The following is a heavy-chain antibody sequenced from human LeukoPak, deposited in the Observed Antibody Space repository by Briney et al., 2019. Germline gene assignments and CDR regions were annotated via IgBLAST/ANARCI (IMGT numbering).Heavy chain of an antibody. Sequence: PSETLSLTCTVSRASVSRRNYYWSWIRQPPGKGLEWIGYVYYTGSTNYNPSLQSRVTMSVDTSKNQFSLKLTSVTAADTAVYYCARNMYGSGGCLPESPWGQGTLVTVSS. CDR1: RASVSRRNYY. CDR3: ARNMYGSGGCLPESP. J-gene: IGHJ5*02. V-gene: IGHV4-61*01. CDR2: VYYTGST. D-gene: IGHD3-10*01.